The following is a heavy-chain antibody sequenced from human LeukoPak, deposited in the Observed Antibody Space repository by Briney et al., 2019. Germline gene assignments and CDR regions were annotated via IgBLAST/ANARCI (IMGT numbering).Heavy chain of an antibody. J-gene: IGHJ3*02. CDR3: ARDLEQTMIVVVDHAFDI. CDR1: GGSISSSSYS. CDR2: IYYSGST. Sequence: SETLSLTCTVSGGSISSSSYSWGWVRQPPGKGLEWIGSIYYSGSTYYNPSLKSRVTISVDTSKNQFSLKLSSVTAADTAVYYCARDLEQTMIVVVDHAFDIWGQGTMVTVSS. V-gene: IGHV4-39*07. D-gene: IGHD3-22*01.